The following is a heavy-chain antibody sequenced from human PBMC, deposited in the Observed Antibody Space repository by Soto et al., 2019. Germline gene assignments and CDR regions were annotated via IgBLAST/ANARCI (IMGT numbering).Heavy chain of an antibody. Sequence: VQLVESGGGVVQPGRSLRLSCAASGFTFSDYAMHWVRQAPGKGLEWVAVVSHDGRNTHYADSVKGRFTISRDSSKNMVSLEMTRRRGEDTAVYYCAKGGRQWLLTSDFNYWGQGALVTVSS. D-gene: IGHD6-19*01. CDR2: VSHDGRNT. CDR1: GFTFSDYA. J-gene: IGHJ4*02. V-gene: IGHV3-30*18. CDR3: AKGGRQWLLTSDFNY.